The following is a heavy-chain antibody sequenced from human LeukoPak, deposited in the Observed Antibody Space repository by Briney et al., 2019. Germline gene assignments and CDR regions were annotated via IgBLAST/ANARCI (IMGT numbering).Heavy chain of an antibody. CDR2: ISGSGGST. CDR1: GFTFSSYA. V-gene: IGHV3-23*01. J-gene: IGHJ4*02. CDR3: AKDNYTDKAATYNFDY. Sequence: GGSLTLSCAASGFTFSSYAMSWVRQAPGKGLEWVSAISGSGGSTYYADSVRSRFTISRDNSKNTLSLQSNSLRAEDTAVYYSAKDNYTDKAATYNFDYWGQGTLVTVSS. D-gene: IGHD3-3*01.